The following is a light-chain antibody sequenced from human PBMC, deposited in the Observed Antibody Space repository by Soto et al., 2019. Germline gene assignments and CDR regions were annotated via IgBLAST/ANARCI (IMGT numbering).Light chain of an antibody. J-gene: IGLJ3*02. CDR3: QSYDNSLSAWV. V-gene: IGLV1-40*01. CDR1: SSNIGAGYD. Sequence: QSALTQPPSVSGAPGQRVTISCTGRSSNIGAGYDVHWYQQLPGTAPKLLIYKNTNRPSGVPDRFSGSKSGTSASLAITGLQAEDEADYYCQSYDNSLSAWVFGGGTQLTVL. CDR2: KNT.